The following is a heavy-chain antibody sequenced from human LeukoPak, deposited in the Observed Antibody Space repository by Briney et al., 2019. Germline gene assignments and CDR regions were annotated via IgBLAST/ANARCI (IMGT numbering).Heavy chain of an antibody. D-gene: IGHD3-16*01. CDR3: ARDIPYVWGSYTQFDY. CDR2: ISAYNGNT. V-gene: IGHV1-18*01. CDR1: GYTFTSYG. Sequence: GASVKVSCKASGYTFTSYGISWVRQAPGQGLEWMGWISAYNGNTNYAQKLQGRVTMTTDTSTSTAYMELRSLRSDDTAVYYCARDIPYVWGSYTQFDYWGQGTLVTVSS. J-gene: IGHJ4*02.